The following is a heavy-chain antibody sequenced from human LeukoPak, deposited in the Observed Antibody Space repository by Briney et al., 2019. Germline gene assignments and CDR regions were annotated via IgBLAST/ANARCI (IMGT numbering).Heavy chain of an antibody. D-gene: IGHD5-18*01. CDR1: GGTFSSYA. Sequence: SVKVSCKASGGTFSSYAISWVRQAPGQGLEWMGGIIPIFGTANYAQKFQGRVTITTDESTSTAYMELSSLRSEDTAVYYCASTAPPTYYYYYYYMDVWGKGTTVTVSS. V-gene: IGHV1-69*05. J-gene: IGHJ6*03. CDR3: ASTAPPTYYYYYYYMDV. CDR2: IIPIFGTA.